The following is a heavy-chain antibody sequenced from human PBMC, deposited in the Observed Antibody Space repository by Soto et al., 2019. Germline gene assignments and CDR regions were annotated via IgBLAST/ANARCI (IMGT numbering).Heavy chain of an antibody. CDR2: IYYSGST. CDR1: GGSLSSYY. CDR3: ARTWGSTNDY. J-gene: IGHJ4*02. Sequence: QVQLQESGPGLVKPSETLSRTCVVSGGSLSSYYWSWIRQPPGKGLEWIGYIYYSGSTNYNPSLKSRVTRSVDTSKNQFSLKLSSVTAADTAVYYCARTWGSTNDYGGRGTLVPVSS. V-gene: IGHV4-59*01. D-gene: IGHD3-16*01.